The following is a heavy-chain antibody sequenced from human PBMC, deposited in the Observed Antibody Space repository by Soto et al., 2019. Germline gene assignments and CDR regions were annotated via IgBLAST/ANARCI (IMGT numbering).Heavy chain of an antibody. V-gene: IGHV3-9*01. J-gene: IGHJ4*02. CDR2: VSWNSGTI. D-gene: IGHD2-21*02. Sequence: EVQLVESGGGLVQPGRSLRLSCAASGFIFDNHAMNWVRQAPGKGLEWVAGVSWNSGTIDYADSVKGRFTISRDNAKNSLYLQMNSLRAEDTAFYYCARDRCGGDCYSFGYWGQGTLVTVSS. CDR3: ARDRCGGDCYSFGY. CDR1: GFIFDNHA.